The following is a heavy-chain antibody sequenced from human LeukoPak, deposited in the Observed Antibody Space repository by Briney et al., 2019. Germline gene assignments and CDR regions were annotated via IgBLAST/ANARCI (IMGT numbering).Heavy chain of an antibody. D-gene: IGHD2-15*01. CDR2: TSGSGGNP. J-gene: IGHJ4*02. CDR3: ARDDLGYCSGGSCYSGILDY. Sequence: GGSLRLSCAASGFAFSSYAMSWVRQAPGKGLEWVSVTSGSGGNPYYADSVKGRFTIPRDNSKNTLYLQMNSLRAEDTAVYYCARDDLGYCSGGSCYSGILDYWGQGTLVTVSS. V-gene: IGHV3-23*01. CDR1: GFAFSSYA.